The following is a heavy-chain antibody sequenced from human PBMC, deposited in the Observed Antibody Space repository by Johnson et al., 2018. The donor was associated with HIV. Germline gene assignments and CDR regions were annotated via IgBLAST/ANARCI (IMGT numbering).Heavy chain of an antibody. CDR1: GFTFDDYA. J-gene: IGHJ3*02. D-gene: IGHD2-15*01. CDR3: AKEGSSSPWAFDI. CDR2: ISWNSGSI. Sequence: EVQLVESGGGLVQPGRSLRLSCAASGFTFDDYAMHWVRQAPGKGLEWVSGISWNSGSIGYADSVKGRFTISRDNAKNSLYLQMNNLRPEDTALYYCAKEGSSSPWAFDIWGQGTMVTVSS. V-gene: IGHV3-9*01.